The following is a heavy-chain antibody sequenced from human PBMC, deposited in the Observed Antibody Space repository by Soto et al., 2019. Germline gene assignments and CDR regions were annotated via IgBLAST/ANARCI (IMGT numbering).Heavy chain of an antibody. CDR3: ARAARGYYDFWSGYFGISWFDP. CDR1: GGSIRSYY. Sequence: PSETLSLTCTVSGGSIRSYYWSWIRQPPGKGLEWIGYIYYSGSTDYNPSLKSRVTISVDTSKNQFSLKLSSVTAADTAVYYCARAARGYYDFWSGYFGISWFDPWGQGTLVTVSS. CDR2: IYYSGST. D-gene: IGHD3-3*01. J-gene: IGHJ5*02. V-gene: IGHV4-59*08.